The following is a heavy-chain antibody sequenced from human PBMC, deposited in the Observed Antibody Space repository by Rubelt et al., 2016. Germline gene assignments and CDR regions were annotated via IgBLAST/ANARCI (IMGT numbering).Heavy chain of an antibody. J-gene: IGHJ5*02. D-gene: IGHD3-3*01. Sequence: QVQLVQSGAEVKKPGASVKVSCKASGYTFTSYYMHWVRQAPGQGLEWMGIINPSGGSTSYEQKFQGRVTMTRETSTSTVYMELSSLGSECTAVYDCARSPRYDFEDNWFDPWGQGTLVTVSS. V-gene: IGHV1-46*01. CDR1: GYTFTSYY. CDR2: INPSGGST. CDR3: ARSPRYDFEDNWFDP.